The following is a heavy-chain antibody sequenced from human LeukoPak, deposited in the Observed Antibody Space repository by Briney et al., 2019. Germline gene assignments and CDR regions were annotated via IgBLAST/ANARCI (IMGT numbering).Heavy chain of an antibody. V-gene: IGHV3-33*01. Sequence: SGGSLRLSCAASGFTFSSYGMHWVRQAPGKGLEWVAVIWYDGSNKYYADSVKSRFTISRDNSKNTLYLQMNSLRAEDTAVYYCAIPYGNYYYYGMDVWGQGTTVTVSS. CDR2: IWYDGSNK. CDR1: GFTFSSYG. D-gene: IGHD4-17*01. J-gene: IGHJ6*02. CDR3: AIPYGNYYYYGMDV.